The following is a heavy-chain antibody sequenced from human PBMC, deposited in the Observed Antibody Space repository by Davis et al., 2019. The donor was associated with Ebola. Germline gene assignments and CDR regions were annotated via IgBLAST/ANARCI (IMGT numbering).Heavy chain of an antibody. D-gene: IGHD4-11*01. Sequence: SETLSLTCTVSGGSVSSGYYYWSWVRQPPGKGLEWIGYIYYSGSTNYNPSLKSRVTISVDTSKNQFSLKLNFVTAADTAVYYCARHGSYSNYEGYFDYWGQGTLVTVSS. CDR1: GGSVSSGYYY. CDR3: ARHGSYSNYEGYFDY. CDR2: IYYSGST. J-gene: IGHJ4*02. V-gene: IGHV4-61*01.